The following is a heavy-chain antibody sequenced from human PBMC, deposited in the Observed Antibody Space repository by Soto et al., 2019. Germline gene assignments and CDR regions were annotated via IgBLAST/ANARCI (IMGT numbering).Heavy chain of an antibody. CDR3: GREAGLMPAALPIDY. J-gene: IGHJ4*02. D-gene: IGHD2-2*02. V-gene: IGHV1-18*01. Sequence: ASVKVSCKTSGYTFTNYGINWVRQAPGQGLEWMGWISPYNGDTNYAQKLHGRVTMTTDTSTSTAYMEVRSLRSDDTAVFYCGREAGLMPAALPIDYWGQGTLVTVSS. CDR1: GYTFTNYG. CDR2: ISPYNGDT.